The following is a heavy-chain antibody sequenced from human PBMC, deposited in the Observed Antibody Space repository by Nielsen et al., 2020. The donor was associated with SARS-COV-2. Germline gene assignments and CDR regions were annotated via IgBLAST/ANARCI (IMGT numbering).Heavy chain of an antibody. D-gene: IGHD3-9*01. CDR2: INHSGST. V-gene: IGHV4-34*01. CDR3: ARESRAGILTGYHTFNWFDP. CDR1: GGSFGGYY. Sequence: GSLRLSCAVYGGSFGGYYWSWIRQPPGKGLEWIGEINHSGSTNYNPSLKSRVTISVDTSKNQFSLKLSSVTAADTAVYYCARESRAGILTGYHTFNWFDPWGQGTLVTVSS. J-gene: IGHJ5*02.